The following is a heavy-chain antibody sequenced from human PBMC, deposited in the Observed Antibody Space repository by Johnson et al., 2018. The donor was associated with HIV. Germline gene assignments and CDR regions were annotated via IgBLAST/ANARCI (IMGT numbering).Heavy chain of an antibody. D-gene: IGHD6-13*01. CDR2: ISWNSGSI. J-gene: IGHJ3*02. V-gene: IGHV3-9*01. Sequence: EVQLVESGGGFVQPGGSLRLSCAASGFTFSSYWMHWVRQAPGKGLVWVSRISWNSGSIGYADSVKGRFTISRDNAKNSLYLQMNSLRAEDTALYYCAKDRKGSSSWLRSGVAFDIWGQGTMVTVSS. CDR1: GFTFSSYW. CDR3: AKDRKGSSSWLRSGVAFDI.